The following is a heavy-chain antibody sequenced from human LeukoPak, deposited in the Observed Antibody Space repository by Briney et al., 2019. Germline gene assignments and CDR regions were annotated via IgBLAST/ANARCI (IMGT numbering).Heavy chain of an antibody. Sequence: ASVKVSCKASGYTFTSYGISWVRQAPGQGLEWMGWISAYNGNTNYAQKFQGRVTINADKSTSTAYMELSSLRSEDTAVYYCAVSGWYGDMLFDYWGQGTLVTVSS. CDR1: GYTFTSYG. CDR2: ISAYNGNT. V-gene: IGHV1-18*01. D-gene: IGHD6-19*01. J-gene: IGHJ4*02. CDR3: AVSGWYGDMLFDY.